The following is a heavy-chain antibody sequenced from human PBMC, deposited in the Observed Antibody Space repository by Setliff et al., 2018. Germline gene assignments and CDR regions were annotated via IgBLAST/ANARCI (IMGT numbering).Heavy chain of an antibody. CDR2: ISSTGIPI. CDR1: GFTFSRYA. Sequence: LRLSCSASGFTFSRYAMHWVRQAPGKGLESVSAISSTGIPIYYADSVKARFSISRDDAKNTLYLQMTSLRGDDTAVYYCVKDPSVYGADSGSIWGQGTMVTVSS. V-gene: IGHV3-64D*09. J-gene: IGHJ3*02. CDR3: VKDPSVYGADSGSI. D-gene: IGHD2-21*02.